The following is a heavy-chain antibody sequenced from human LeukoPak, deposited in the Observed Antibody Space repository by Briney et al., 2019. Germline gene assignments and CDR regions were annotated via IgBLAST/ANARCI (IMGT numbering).Heavy chain of an antibody. Sequence: SETLSLTCSVSGGSISSSSYYWGWIRQPPGKGLEWIGSIYYSGSTYYNPSLKSRVTISVDTSKNQFSQTLSSVTAADTAVYYCARLNLWFWESSYFDYWGQGTLVTVS. CDR3: ARLNLWFWESSYFDY. J-gene: IGHJ4*02. CDR1: GGSISSSSYY. D-gene: IGHD3-10*01. CDR2: IYYSGST. V-gene: IGHV4-39*01.